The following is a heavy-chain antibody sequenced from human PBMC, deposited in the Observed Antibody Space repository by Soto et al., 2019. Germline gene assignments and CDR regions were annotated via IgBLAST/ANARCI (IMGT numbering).Heavy chain of an antibody. CDR1: GGSISSYY. Sequence: QVQLQESGPGLVKPSETLSLTCTVSGGSISSYYWSWIRQPPGKGLEWIGYIYYSGSTNYNPSLTSRVPISVDTSKNQFSLKLSSVTAADTAVYYCARLGYCSGGSCLYYFDYWGQGTLVTVSS. CDR2: IYYSGST. V-gene: IGHV4-59*08. D-gene: IGHD2-15*01. CDR3: ARLGYCSGGSCLYYFDY. J-gene: IGHJ4*02.